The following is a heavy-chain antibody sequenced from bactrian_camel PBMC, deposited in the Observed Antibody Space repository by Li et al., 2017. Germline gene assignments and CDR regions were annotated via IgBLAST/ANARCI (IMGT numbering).Heavy chain of an antibody. CDR2: IDSAGRT. CDR3: AAQTPYLSCTHRESDFPY. D-gene: IGHD2*01. CDR1: GSGYINTLYD. J-gene: IGHJ4*01. Sequence: VQLVESGGGSVQSGGSLRLSCPVSGSGYINTLYDMAWFRQAPEKEREGVAAIDSAGRTAYADSVKGRFTISRDNAKNTVYLEMTSLKPEDTAMYYCAAQTPYLSCTHRESDFPYWGRGTQVTVS. V-gene: IGHV3S53*01.